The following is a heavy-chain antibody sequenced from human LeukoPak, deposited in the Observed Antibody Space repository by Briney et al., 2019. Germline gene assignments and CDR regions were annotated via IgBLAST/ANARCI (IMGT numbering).Heavy chain of an antibody. CDR1: GFTFSDHW. Sequence: GGSPRLSCAASGFTFSDHWMNWARQAPGKGLEWVANLNVDGSEKYYVDSVKGRFTISRDDAKSTVYLQLDNLRADDTAVYYWSRSLSSAVDNYWGQGTLVTVSS. J-gene: IGHJ4*02. V-gene: IGHV3-7*01. CDR3: SRSLSSAVDNY. D-gene: IGHD2-2*01. CDR2: LNVDGSEK.